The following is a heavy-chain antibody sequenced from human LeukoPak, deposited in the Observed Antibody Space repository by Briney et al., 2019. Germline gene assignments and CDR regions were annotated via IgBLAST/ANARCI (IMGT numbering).Heavy chain of an antibody. V-gene: IGHV1-69*04. CDR1: GGTFSSYA. J-gene: IGHJ5*02. CDR2: IIPILSIA. Sequence: ASVKVSCKASGGTFSSYAISWVRQAPGQGLEWMGRIIPILSIANYAQKFQGRVTITADKSTSTAYMELSSLRSEDTAVYYCARDGEQLSTGPWGHGTLVTVSS. CDR3: ARDGEQLSTGP. D-gene: IGHD6-13*01.